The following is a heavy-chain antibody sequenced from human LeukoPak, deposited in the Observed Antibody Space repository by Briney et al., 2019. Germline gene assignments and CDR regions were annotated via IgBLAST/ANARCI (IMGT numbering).Heavy chain of an antibody. D-gene: IGHD3-16*01. Sequence: GGSLRLSCAASGFTFSSYSMNWVRQAPGKGLEWVSSISSSSSYIYYADSVKGRFTISSDNAKNSLYLQMNSLRAEDTAVYYCARDSTAYGGYYFDYWGQGTLVTVSS. V-gene: IGHV3-21*01. J-gene: IGHJ4*02. CDR2: ISSSSSYI. CDR1: GFTFSSYS. CDR3: ARDSTAYGGYYFDY.